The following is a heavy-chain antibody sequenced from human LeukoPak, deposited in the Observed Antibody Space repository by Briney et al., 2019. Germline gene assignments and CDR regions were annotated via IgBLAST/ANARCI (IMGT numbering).Heavy chain of an antibody. Sequence: SETLSLTCTVSGGSISSYYWSWIRQPAGKGLEWLGRIYTSGSTNYNPSLKSRVTMSVDTSKNQFSLKLSSVTAADTAVYYCARDRYYYDSSGYYWLFDYWGQGTLVTVSS. CDR3: ARDRYYYDSSGYYWLFDY. J-gene: IGHJ4*02. D-gene: IGHD3-22*01. CDR2: IYTSGST. CDR1: GGSISSYY. V-gene: IGHV4-4*07.